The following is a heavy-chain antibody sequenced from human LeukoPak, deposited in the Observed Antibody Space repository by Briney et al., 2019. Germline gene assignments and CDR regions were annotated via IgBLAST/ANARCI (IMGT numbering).Heavy chain of an antibody. V-gene: IGHV3-23*01. J-gene: IGHJ4*02. CDR3: TTGASAVAGTRSGY. Sequence: PGGSLRLSCAASGFTFSSYTMNWVRQAPGKGLEWVSAISGSGVGTYYADSVKGRFTISRDNSWNTLYLQMNSLKTEDTAVYYCTTGASAVAGTRSGYWGRGTLVTVSS. CDR2: ISGSGVGT. CDR1: GFTFSSYT. D-gene: IGHD6-19*01.